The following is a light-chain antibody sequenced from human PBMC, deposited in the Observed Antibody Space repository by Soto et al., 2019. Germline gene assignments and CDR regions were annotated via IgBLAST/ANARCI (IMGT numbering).Light chain of an antibody. J-gene: IGKJ1*01. CDR3: LQDYNYPRT. CDR1: QGIRND. V-gene: IGKV1-6*01. CDR2: AAS. Sequence: AIQMTQSLSSLSASVVDRVTITCRASQGIRNDLGWYQQKPGKAPKLLIYAASSLQSGVPSRFSGSGSGTDFTLTISSLQPEDFATYYCLQDYNYPRTFGQGTKVDIK.